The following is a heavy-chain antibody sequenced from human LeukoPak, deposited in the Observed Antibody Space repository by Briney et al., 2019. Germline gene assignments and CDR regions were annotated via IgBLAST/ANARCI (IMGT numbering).Heavy chain of an antibody. D-gene: IGHD3-3*01. Sequence: NSSETLSLTCIVSGGSISGTNSYWAWIRQPAGKGMEWIGSIYFSGSTFYKSSLESRLNMSVDMSKNQFSLKVRSVTAADTAVYYCARQSADYYDYYMDVWGKGTTVTVSS. J-gene: IGHJ6*03. CDR1: GGSISGTNSY. CDR2: IYFSGST. CDR3: ARQSADYYDYYMDV. V-gene: IGHV4-39*01.